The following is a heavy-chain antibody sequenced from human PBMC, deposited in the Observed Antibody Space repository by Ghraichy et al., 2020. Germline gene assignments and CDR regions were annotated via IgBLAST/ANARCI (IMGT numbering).Heavy chain of an antibody. CDR3: ARLGADIVVGPAAYGDSFMDV. J-gene: IGHJ6*02. CDR1: GGSFSGYY. Sequence: SETLSLTCAVYGGSFSGYYWSWIRQPPGKGLEWIGEINHSGSTNYNPSLKSRVTISVDTSKNQFSLRLSSVTAADTAVYYCARLGADIVVGPAAYGDSFMDVWGQGTTVTVSS. CDR2: INHSGST. V-gene: IGHV4-34*01. D-gene: IGHD2-2*01.